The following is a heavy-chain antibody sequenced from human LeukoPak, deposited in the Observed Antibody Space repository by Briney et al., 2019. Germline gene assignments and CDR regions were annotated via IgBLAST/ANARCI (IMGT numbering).Heavy chain of an antibody. CDR3: ARDPPSSIAAAKD. Sequence: GGSLRLSCAASGFTFSSYDMNWVRQAPGKGLEWVSYISPSSTRIDYAASVRGRFTISRDNAKNSLYLQMNSLRAEDTAVYYCARDPPSSIAAAKDWGQGTLVTVSS. V-gene: IGHV3-48*04. D-gene: IGHD6-13*01. CDR1: GFTFSSYD. CDR2: ISPSSTRI. J-gene: IGHJ4*02.